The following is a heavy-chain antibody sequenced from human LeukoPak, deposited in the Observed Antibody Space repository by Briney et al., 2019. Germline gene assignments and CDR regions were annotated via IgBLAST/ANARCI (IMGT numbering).Heavy chain of an antibody. J-gene: IGHJ4*02. CDR3: ARGYQLLYSDY. Sequence: GASVKVSCKASGGTFRSYAISWVRQAPGQGLEWMGWISAYNGNTNYAQKLQGRVTMTTDTSTSTAYMELRSLRSDDTAVYYCARGYQLLYSDYWGQGTLVTVSS. CDR2: ISAYNGNT. V-gene: IGHV1-18*04. CDR1: GGTFRSYA. D-gene: IGHD2-2*02.